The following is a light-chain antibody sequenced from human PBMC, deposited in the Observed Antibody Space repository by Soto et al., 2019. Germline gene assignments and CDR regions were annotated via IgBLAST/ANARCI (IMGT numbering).Light chain of an antibody. V-gene: IGLV1-44*01. CDR2: SNN. J-gene: IGLJ2*01. Sequence: QAVVTQPPSASGTPGQRVTISCSGSSSNIGSNTVNWYQQLPGTAPKLLIYSNNQRPSGVPGRFSGSKSGTSTSLAISGCQSEEEGCYYCAAWDDSLNGVVFGAGTKLTVL. CDR1: SSNIGSNT. CDR3: AAWDDSLNGVV.